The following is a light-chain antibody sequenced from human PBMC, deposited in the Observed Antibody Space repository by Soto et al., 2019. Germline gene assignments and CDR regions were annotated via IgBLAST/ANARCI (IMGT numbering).Light chain of an antibody. CDR3: WSYAGSSTYVV. V-gene: IGLV2-23*01. CDR1: SSDVGSYKL. CDR2: EGS. J-gene: IGLJ2*01. Sequence: QSALTQPASVSGSPGQSITISCTGTSSDVGSYKLVSWYRQHPGKAPKLMIYEGSKRPSGVSNRFSGSTSGNTASLTITGLQAEDEADYYCWSYAGSSTYVVFGGGTKLTVL.